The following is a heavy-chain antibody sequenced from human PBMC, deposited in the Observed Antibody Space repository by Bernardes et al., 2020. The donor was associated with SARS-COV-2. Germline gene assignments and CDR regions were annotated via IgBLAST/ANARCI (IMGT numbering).Heavy chain of an antibody. J-gene: IGHJ4*02. CDR2: ISSGSRYI. CDR3: VRTTSVSSDHYFDY. CDR1: GFTFGAYS. D-gene: IGHD1-1*01. Sequence: GGSLRPSCAVSGFTFGAYSLNWVRQAPGKGLEWVASISSGSRYILYADSMRGRFTISRDNAKNLLYLQMDTLRAEDTALYYCVRTTSVSSDHYFDYWGQGTLVTVSS. V-gene: IGHV3-21*01.